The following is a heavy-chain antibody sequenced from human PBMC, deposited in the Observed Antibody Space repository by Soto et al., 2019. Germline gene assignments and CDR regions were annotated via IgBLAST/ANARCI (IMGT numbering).Heavy chain of an antibody. CDR3: SSEGATVTTRAYDY. CDR2: IIPIFGTA. Sequence: QVQLVQSGAEVKKPGSSVKVSCKASGGTFSSYAISWVRQAPGQGLEWMGGIIPIFGTANYAQKFQGRVTITADESTSTAYMELRSLRSEDTAVYYWSSEGATVTTRAYDYLGQGTLFTVAA. J-gene: IGHJ4*02. V-gene: IGHV1-69*01. CDR1: GGTFSSYA. D-gene: IGHD4-17*01.